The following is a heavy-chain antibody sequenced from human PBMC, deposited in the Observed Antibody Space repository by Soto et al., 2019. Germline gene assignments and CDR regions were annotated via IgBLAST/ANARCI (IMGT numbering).Heavy chain of an antibody. CDR1: GFTFDDYA. J-gene: IGHJ3*02. CDR2: VSWNSGNI. V-gene: IGHV3-9*01. CDR3: AKDRAAVVRGAFDI. Sequence: GGSLRLSCAASGFTFDDYAMHWVRQPPGKGLEWVSTVSWNSGNIVYADSVKGRFTISRDNAKNSLYLQMNSLRAEGTALYYWAKDRAAVVRGAFDIWGQGTMVTVSS. D-gene: IGHD6-19*01.